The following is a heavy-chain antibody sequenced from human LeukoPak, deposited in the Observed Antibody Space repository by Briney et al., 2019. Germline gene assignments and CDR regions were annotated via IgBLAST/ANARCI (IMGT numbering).Heavy chain of an antibody. J-gene: IGHJ4*02. V-gene: IGHV3-74*01. CDR3: ARAVMVRGVITNLFDY. CDR1: GFTFSSYW. Sequence: GGSLRLSCAASGFTFSSYWMHWVRQAPGKGLVWVSRINSDGSSTSYADSVKGRFTISRDNAKNTLYLQMNSLRAEDTAVCYCARAVMVRGVITNLFDYWGREPWSPSPQ. CDR2: INSDGSST. D-gene: IGHD3-10*01.